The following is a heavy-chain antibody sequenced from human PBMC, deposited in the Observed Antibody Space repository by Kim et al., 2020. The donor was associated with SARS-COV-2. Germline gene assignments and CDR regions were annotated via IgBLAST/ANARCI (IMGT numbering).Heavy chain of an antibody. CDR3: ARNSGMDV. V-gene: IGHV3-74*01. D-gene: IGHD1-7*01. CDR2: IQNDGSNT. J-gene: IGHJ6*02. CDR1: GFTFSSYY. Sequence: GGSLRLSCEVSGFTFSSYYMHWVRQVPGQGLVWVSRIQNDGSNTWYADSVRGRFTISRDNAKNTLYLEMNSLRAEDTAVYYCARNSGMDVWGQGTTVTVSS.